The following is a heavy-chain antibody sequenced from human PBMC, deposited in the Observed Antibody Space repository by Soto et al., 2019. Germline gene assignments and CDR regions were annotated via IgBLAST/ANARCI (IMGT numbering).Heavy chain of an antibody. CDR3: SRWPLRGSGSDWYYFDY. J-gene: IGHJ4*02. V-gene: IGHV3-30-3*01. Sequence: QVQLVESGGGVVQPGRSLRLSCAASGFTFSSYAMHWVRQAPGKGLEWVAVISYDGSNKYYADSVKGRFTISRDNSKNTLYLQMNSLRAEDTTVYYWSRWPLRGSGSDWYYFDYWGQGTLFTVSS. D-gene: IGHD3-10*01. CDR2: ISYDGSNK. CDR1: GFTFSSYA.